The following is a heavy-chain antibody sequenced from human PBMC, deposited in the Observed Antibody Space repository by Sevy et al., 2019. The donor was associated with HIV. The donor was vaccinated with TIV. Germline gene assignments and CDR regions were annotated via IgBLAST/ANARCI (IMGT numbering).Heavy chain of an antibody. Sequence: GGSLRLSCAASGFTFSNAWMSWVRQAPGKGLEWVGRIKSKTDGGTTDYAEPVKGRITISRDDSKNTLYLQMNSLKTEDTAVYYCTTGVTPPDYFDYWGQGTLVTVSS. V-gene: IGHV3-15*01. J-gene: IGHJ4*02. CDR2: IKSKTDGGTT. CDR3: TTGVTPPDYFDY. CDR1: GFTFSNAW. D-gene: IGHD2-21*02.